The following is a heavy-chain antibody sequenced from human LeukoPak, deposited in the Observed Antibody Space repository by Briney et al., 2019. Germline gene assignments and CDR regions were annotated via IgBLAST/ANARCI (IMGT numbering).Heavy chain of an antibody. J-gene: IGHJ5*02. CDR3: ARDKGTSSSWFDP. CDR1: GFTFSSYG. V-gene: IGHV3-33*01. D-gene: IGHD6-13*01. Sequence: GGSLRLSRAASGFTFSSYGMHWVRQAPGKGLEWVAVIWYDGSNKYYADSVKGRFTISRDNSKNTLYLQMNSLRAEDTAVYYCARDKGTSSSWFDPWGQGTLVTVSS. CDR2: IWYDGSNK.